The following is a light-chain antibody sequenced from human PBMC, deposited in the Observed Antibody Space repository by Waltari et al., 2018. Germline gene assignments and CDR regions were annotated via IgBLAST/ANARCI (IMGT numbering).Light chain of an antibody. V-gene: IGLV2-11*01. Sequence: SALPQPRSVSGSPGQSVTISCPGTTSDVGGYNYVSWYHHHPGKAPKLMSFDVTQRPSGVPDRFSGSKSANTASLTISGLQAEDEADYYCCSFAGTYTWVFGGGTKVTVL. J-gene: IGLJ3*02. CDR2: DVT. CDR3: CSFAGTYTWV. CDR1: TSDVGGYNY.